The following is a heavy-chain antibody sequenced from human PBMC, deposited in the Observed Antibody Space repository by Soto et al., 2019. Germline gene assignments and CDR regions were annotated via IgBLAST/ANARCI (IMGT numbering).Heavy chain of an antibody. CDR1: GCICAYYA. V-gene: IGHV3-9*01. CDR2: ISWNSGSI. Sequence: PRVSCAASGCICAYYAVHGVRQAPGTGPGWVLGISWNSGSIGYADSVKGRFTISRDNAKNSLYLQMNSLRAEDTALYYCAKDATEAALWVAATPYYFDYWGQGTLVTVSS. J-gene: IGHJ4*02. D-gene: IGHD2-15*01. CDR3: AKDATEAALWVAATPYYFDY.